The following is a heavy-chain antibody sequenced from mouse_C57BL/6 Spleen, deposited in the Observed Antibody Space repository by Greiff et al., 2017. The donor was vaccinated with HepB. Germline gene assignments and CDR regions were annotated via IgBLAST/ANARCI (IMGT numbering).Heavy chain of an antibody. CDR1: GYSFPDYN. D-gene: IGHD1-1*02. CDR2: INPNYGTT. J-gene: IGHJ4*01. V-gene: IGHV1-39*01. CDR3: ARCGGNYGDYAMDY. Sequence: VQLKDSGPELVKPGASVKISCKASGYSFPDYNMNWVKRSNGKSLEWIGVINPNYGTTSYNQKFKGKATLTVDQSSSTDYMQLNSLPSEDSAVYYCARCGGNYGDYAMDYWGQAASVTVSS.